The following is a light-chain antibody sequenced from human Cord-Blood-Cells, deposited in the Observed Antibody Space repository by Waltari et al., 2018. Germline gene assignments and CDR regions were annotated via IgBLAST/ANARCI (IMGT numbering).Light chain of an antibody. Sequence: DIQMTQSPSSLSASVGDRVTITSQASQDISNYLNWYQQKPGKAPKLLTYDASNLETGVPSRFSGSGSGTDFTFTISSLQPEDIATYYCQQYDNLPLTFGGGTKVEIK. CDR3: QQYDNLPLT. V-gene: IGKV1-33*01. CDR2: DAS. CDR1: QDISNY. J-gene: IGKJ4*01.